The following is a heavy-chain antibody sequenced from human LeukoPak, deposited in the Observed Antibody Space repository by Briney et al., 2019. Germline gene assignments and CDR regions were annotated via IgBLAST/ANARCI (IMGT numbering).Heavy chain of an antibody. V-gene: IGHV3-21*01. CDR2: MSSSSRYI. Sequence: GGSLRLSCEASGFTFSSYSMNWVRQAPGKGLEWVSSMSSSSRYIYYADSVKGRFTISRDNAKKSLYLHTNRLRAEDPAVYYGARYSLAGGATTSFDSWGQGTLVTVSS. D-gene: IGHD1-26*01. CDR1: GFTFSSYS. J-gene: IGHJ4*02. CDR3: ARYSLAGGATTSFDS.